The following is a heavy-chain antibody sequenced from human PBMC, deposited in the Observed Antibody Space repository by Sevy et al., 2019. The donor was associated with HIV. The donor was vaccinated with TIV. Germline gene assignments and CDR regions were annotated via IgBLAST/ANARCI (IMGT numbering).Heavy chain of an antibody. J-gene: IGHJ4*02. CDR3: ARGVTVAGSYFDY. D-gene: IGHD6-19*01. V-gene: IGHV1-69*13. CDR2: IIPMYNTP. Sequence: ASVKASCKASGATFSSDVISWVRQVPGQGLEWMGGIIPMYNTPSYAQNFQGRVTITADGSTSTVYMDLSSLRSEDTAIYYCARGVTVAGSYFDYWGQGTLVTVSS. CDR1: GATFSSDV.